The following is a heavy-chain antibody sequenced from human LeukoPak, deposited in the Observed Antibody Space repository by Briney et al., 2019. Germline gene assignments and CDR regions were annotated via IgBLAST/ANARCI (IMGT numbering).Heavy chain of an antibody. Sequence: GGSLRLSCAASGFTFSSYGMHWVRQAPGKGLEWVAFIRYDGSNKYYADSVKGRFTISRDNSKNTLYLQMNSLRAEDTAVYYCAKDARAYCGGDCYPRGDYWGQGTLVTVSS. D-gene: IGHD2-21*02. CDR1: GFTFSSYG. V-gene: IGHV3-30*02. J-gene: IGHJ4*02. CDR2: IRYDGSNK. CDR3: AKDARAYCGGDCYPRGDY.